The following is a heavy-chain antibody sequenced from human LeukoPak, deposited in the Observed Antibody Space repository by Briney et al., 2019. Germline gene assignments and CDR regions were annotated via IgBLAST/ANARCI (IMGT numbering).Heavy chain of an antibody. Sequence: RAGGSLRLSCAASGFTFDDYGMSWVRQAPGKGLEWVSGIIWSGGSTGYADSAKGRFTISRDNAKNSLYLQMNSLRAEDTALYYCARDDYGSGSWNDYWGQGTLVTVSS. CDR3: ARDDYGSGSWNDY. D-gene: IGHD3-10*01. CDR1: GFTFDDYG. CDR2: IIWSGGST. J-gene: IGHJ4*02. V-gene: IGHV3-20*04.